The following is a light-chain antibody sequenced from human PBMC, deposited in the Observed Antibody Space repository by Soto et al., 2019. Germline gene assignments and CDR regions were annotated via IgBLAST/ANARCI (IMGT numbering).Light chain of an antibody. CDR2: RNN. J-gene: IGLJ1*01. Sequence: QSVLTQPPSASGTPGQRVIISCSGSNSNIGRHYVLWHQQLPGTAPKLLIYRNNQRPSGVPDRFSGSMSGTSASLAISGLRSEDEADYHCAAWDDSLSGPVFGTGTKLTVL. V-gene: IGLV1-47*01. CDR3: AAWDDSLSGPV. CDR1: NSNIGRHY.